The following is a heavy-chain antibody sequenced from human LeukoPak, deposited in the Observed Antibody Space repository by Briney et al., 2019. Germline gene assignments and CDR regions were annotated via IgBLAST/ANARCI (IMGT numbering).Heavy chain of an antibody. CDR1: GFTFSSYW. J-gene: IGHJ4*02. CDR2: IKQDGSEK. D-gene: IGHD3-10*01. V-gene: IGHV3-7*01. CDR3: AIMVRGVPVIDY. Sequence: PGGSLRLSCAASGFTFSSYWMSWVRQAPGKGLEWVANIKQDGSEKYYVDSVKGRFTISRDNAKNTLYLQMNSPRAEDTAVYYCAIMVRGVPVIDYWGQGTLVTVSS.